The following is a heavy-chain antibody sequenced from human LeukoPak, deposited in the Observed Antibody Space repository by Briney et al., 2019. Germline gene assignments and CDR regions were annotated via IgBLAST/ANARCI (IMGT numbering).Heavy chain of an antibody. CDR1: GFSISDFW. J-gene: IGHJ3*02. Sequence: GGSLRLSCAAFGFSISDFWMTWVRQAPGKGLEWVANIKQDGSEKYSLDSVKGRFTISRDNAKNSLYLQMNSLRVEDTAVYYCARPLSLGESSGCRAFDIWGQGTMVTVSS. CDR2: IKQDGSEK. V-gene: IGHV3-7*01. D-gene: IGHD3-22*01. CDR3: ARPLSLGESSGCRAFDI.